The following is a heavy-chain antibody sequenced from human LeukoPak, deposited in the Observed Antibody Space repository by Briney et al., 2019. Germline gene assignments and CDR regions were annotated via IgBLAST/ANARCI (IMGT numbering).Heavy chain of an antibody. D-gene: IGHD5-12*01. CDR1: GDSISSSSSY. CDR3: ARDSGYDPTPPDY. Sequence: SETLSLTCTVSGDSISSSSSYWGWIRQPPGKGLEWIGYIYYSGSTYYNPSLKSRVTISVDTSKNQFSLKLSSVTAADTAVYYCARDSGYDPTPPDYWGQGTLVTVSS. J-gene: IGHJ4*02. CDR2: IYYSGST. V-gene: IGHV4-39*07.